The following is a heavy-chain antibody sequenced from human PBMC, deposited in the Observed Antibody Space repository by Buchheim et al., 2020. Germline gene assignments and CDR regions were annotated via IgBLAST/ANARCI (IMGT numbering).Heavy chain of an antibody. CDR3: AKHNLQQYTSGWVNWLDP. J-gene: IGHJ5*02. Sequence: DVDLLESGGGLVQPGGSLRLSCAASGFTSIIDGMSWVRQAPGKGLEWVSGIRDNGGAYYADSVKGRFSIPSDRSKNTLYLQMNSLRAEDTAVYYCAKHNLQQYTSGWVNWLDPWGQGTL. D-gene: IGHD6-19*01. CDR1: GFTSIIDG. CDR2: IRDNGGA. V-gene: IGHV3-23*01.